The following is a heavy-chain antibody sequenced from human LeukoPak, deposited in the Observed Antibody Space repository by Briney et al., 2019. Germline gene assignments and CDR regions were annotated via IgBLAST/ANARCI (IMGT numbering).Heavy chain of an antibody. CDR3: AGVLLWFGESNWFDP. Sequence: ASVKVSCKASGYTFTSYAMHWVRQAPGQRLEWMGCINAGNGNTKYSQKFQGRVTITRDTSASTAYMELSSLRSEDTAVYYCAGVLLWFGESNWFDPWGQGTLVTVSS. CDR1: GYTFTSYA. J-gene: IGHJ5*02. V-gene: IGHV1-3*01. D-gene: IGHD3-10*01. CDR2: INAGNGNT.